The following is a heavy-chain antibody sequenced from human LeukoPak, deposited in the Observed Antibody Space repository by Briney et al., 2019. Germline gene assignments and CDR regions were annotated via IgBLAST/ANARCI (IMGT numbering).Heavy chain of an antibody. V-gene: IGHV3-21*01. Sequence: GGSLRPSCAASGFTFSRYSMNWVRQAPGKGLEWVSSISSSSSFIYYADSVKGRFTISRDNAKNSLYLQMNSLRAEDTAVYYCAKGFGSGPKYYYDSSGYHNYFDYWGQGTLVTVSS. CDR2: ISSSSSFI. D-gene: IGHD3-22*01. CDR3: AKGFGSGPKYYYDSSGYHNYFDY. J-gene: IGHJ4*02. CDR1: GFTFSRYS.